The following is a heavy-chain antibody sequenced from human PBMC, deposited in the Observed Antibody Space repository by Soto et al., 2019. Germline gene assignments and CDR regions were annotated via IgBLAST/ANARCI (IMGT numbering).Heavy chain of an antibody. Sequence: PGGSLRLSCAAPGFTYSSYAMCWVRQAPGKGLEWVSSISVSGDRTFYADSVKGRFTISRDNSRNTLHLQMNSLRAEDTAVYYCARDGGVAATLANYFDYWGQGTLVTVSS. D-gene: IGHD2-15*01. CDR3: ARDGGVAATLANYFDY. V-gene: IGHV3-23*01. CDR1: GFTYSSYA. CDR2: ISVSGDRT. J-gene: IGHJ4*02.